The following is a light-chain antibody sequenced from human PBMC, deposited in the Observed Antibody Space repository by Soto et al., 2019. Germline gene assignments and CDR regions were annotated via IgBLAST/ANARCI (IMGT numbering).Light chain of an antibody. Sequence: EIVLMQSPDTLSLSPGERATLSCRASQSGFGTYLAWFQHKPGQAPRLLIYAASNRATGIPDRFGGSGFGTDFTLTISRVEPEDFAGYYCHQYGNRPWTVGQGTKVEMK. CDR2: AAS. CDR3: HQYGNRPWT. CDR1: QSGFGTY. J-gene: IGKJ1*01. V-gene: IGKV3-20*01.